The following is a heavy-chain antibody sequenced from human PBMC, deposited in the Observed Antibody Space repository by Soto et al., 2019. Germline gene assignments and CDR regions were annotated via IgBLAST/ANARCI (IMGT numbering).Heavy chain of an antibody. CDR2: IKSEPDGGTT. CDR3: TTCLTAAPRRFDP. CDR1: GFTVTNAW. D-gene: IGHD2-21*02. V-gene: IGHV3-15*07. Sequence: VHLVESGGGLVKPGGSLRLSCAASGFTVTNAWMIWVRQAPGKGLEWVGRIKSEPDGGTTDYAAPVKGRFTISRDDSKNMVYLQMNSLKTEDTAVYYCTTCLTAAPRRFDPWGQGTLVTVSS. J-gene: IGHJ5*02.